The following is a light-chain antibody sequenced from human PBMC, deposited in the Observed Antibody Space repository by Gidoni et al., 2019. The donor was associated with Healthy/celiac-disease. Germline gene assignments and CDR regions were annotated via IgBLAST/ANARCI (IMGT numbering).Light chain of an antibody. J-gene: IGKJ2*01. CDR1: QSISSW. V-gene: IGKV1-5*01. CDR2: DAS. Sequence: DLQMTQSPSTLSASVGDRVTITCRARQSISSWVAWYQQKPGKAPKLLIYDASILESGVPSRFSGSGSGTEFTLTISSLQPDDFATYYCQQYNSYSPYTFXXXTKLEIK. CDR3: QQYNSYSPYT.